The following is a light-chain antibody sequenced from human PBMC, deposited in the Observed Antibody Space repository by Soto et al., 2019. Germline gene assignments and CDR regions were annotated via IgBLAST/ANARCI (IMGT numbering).Light chain of an antibody. J-gene: IGLJ3*02. Sequence: QAVVTQPPSASGTPGLRVTISCSGSSSNIGSNYVYWYQQLPGTAPKLLIYRNNQRPSGVPDRFSGSKSGTSASLAISGLRSEDEADYYCAAWDDSLSGPNWVFGGGTKLTVL. V-gene: IGLV1-47*01. CDR2: RNN. CDR1: SSNIGSNY. CDR3: AAWDDSLSGPNWV.